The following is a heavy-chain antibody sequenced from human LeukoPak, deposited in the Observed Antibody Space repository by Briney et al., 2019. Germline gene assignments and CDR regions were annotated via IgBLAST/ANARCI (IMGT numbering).Heavy chain of an antibody. Sequence: GGSLRLSCAASAFTFRSYAMIWIRQAPGKGLEWVSTVSGSGGSTYYADSVKGRFTISRDNSNNTLYLQMNSLRAEDTAVYYCAKGAASRGYTYVANWGQGTLVSVSS. D-gene: IGHD5-18*01. CDR1: AFTFRSYA. CDR3: AKGAASRGYTYVAN. J-gene: IGHJ4*02. V-gene: IGHV3-23*01. CDR2: VSGSGGST.